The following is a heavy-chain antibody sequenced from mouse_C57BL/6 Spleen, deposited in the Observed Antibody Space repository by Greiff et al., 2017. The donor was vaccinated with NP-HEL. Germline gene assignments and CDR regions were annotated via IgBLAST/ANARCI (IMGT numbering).Heavy chain of an antibody. V-gene: IGHV1-64*01. Sequence: QVQLKESGAELVKPGASVKLSCKASGYTFTSYWMHWVKQRPGQGLEWIGMIHPNSGSTNYNEKFKSKATLTVDKSSSTAYMQLSSLTSEDSAVYYCARTYDGYYGYWGQGTTLTVSS. CDR2: IHPNSGST. D-gene: IGHD2-3*01. CDR3: ARTYDGYYGY. CDR1: GYTFTSYW. J-gene: IGHJ2*01.